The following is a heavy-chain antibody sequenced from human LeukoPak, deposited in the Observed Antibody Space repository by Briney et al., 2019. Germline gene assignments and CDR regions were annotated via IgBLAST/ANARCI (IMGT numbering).Heavy chain of an antibody. Sequence: SGPTLVNPTQTLTLTCTFSGFSLSTSGVSVGWIRQSPGKALEWPAVIYWDDDKRYSPSLKSRLTITKDTSKSQVVLTMTNMDPVDTATYYCARSYYSNSGDFWGQGTLVTVSS. V-gene: IGHV2-5*02. J-gene: IGHJ4*02. CDR3: ARSYYSNSGDF. D-gene: IGHD3-10*01. CDR1: GFSLSTSGVS. CDR2: IYWDDDK.